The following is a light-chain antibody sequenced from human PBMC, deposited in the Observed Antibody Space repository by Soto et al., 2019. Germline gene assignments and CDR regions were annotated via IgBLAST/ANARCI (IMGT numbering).Light chain of an antibody. CDR2: DAS. J-gene: IGKJ4*01. CDR3: QQYYSYSPLT. CDR1: QSISSY. Sequence: DIQMTQSPSSLSASVLYIVTITCRSSQSISSYLNWYQQKPGKAPKLLIYDASSWESGVPSRFSGSGSGTEFTLTISSLQPDDFTAYYCQQYYSYSPLTFGGGTKVDIK. V-gene: IGKV1-5*01.